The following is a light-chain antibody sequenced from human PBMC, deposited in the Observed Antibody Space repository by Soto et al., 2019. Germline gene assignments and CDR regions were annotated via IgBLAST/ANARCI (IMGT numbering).Light chain of an antibody. CDR2: RNN. CDR1: SSNIGSNY. J-gene: IGLJ1*01. V-gene: IGLV1-47*01. Sequence: VLTQPPSASGTPGQRVTISCSGSSSNIGSNYVYWYQQLPGTAPKLLIYRNNQRPSGVPDRFSGSKSGTSASLAISGLRSEDEADYYCAAWDDSLSGYVFGTGTKVTVL. CDR3: AAWDDSLSGYV.